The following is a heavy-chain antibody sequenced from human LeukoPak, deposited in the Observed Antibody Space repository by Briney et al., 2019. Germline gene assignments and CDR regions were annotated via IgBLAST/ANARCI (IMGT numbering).Heavy chain of an antibody. D-gene: IGHD1-26*01. V-gene: IGHV3-53*01. J-gene: IGHJ4*01. CDR3: VALSGTYGPFDY. CDR2: IYSGGKT. Sequence: GGSLRLSCAASGFTVSNNYMSWVRQAPGKGLEWVSFIYSGGKTFYADSVKGRFTISRDNSKNTLSLQMNSLRAGDTAIYYCVALSGTYGPFDYWGHGTLVTVSS. CDR1: GFTVSNNY.